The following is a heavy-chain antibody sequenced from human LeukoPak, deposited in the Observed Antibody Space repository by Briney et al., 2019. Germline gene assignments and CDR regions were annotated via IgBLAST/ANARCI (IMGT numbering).Heavy chain of an antibody. V-gene: IGHV4-4*07. CDR1: GGSISSYY. J-gene: IGHJ6*03. Sequence: SETLSLTCTVSGGSISSYYWSWIRQPAGKGLEWIGRIYTSGSTNYNPSLKSRVTMSVDTSKNQFSLKLSSVTAADTAVYYCARVGSSSSKHYYYMDVSSKGTTVTVSS. CDR3: ARVGSSSSKHYYYMDV. D-gene: IGHD6-6*01. CDR2: IYTSGST.